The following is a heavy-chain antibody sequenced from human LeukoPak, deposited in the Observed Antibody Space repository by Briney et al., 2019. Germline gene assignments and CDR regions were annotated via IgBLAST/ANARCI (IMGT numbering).Heavy chain of an antibody. D-gene: IGHD6-6*01. CDR1: GYTFTGYY. CDR3: AREFEYSSSWFDY. Sequence: ASVKVSCKASGYTFTGYYMHWVRQAPGQGLEWMGWINPNSGGTNYAQKFQGRVAMTRDTSISTAYMELSRLRSDDTAVYYCAREFEYSSSWFDYWGQGTLVTVSS. CDR2: INPNSGGT. J-gene: IGHJ4*02. V-gene: IGHV1-2*02.